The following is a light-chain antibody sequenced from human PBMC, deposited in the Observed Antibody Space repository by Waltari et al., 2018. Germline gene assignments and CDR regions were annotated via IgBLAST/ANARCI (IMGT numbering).Light chain of an antibody. CDR3: QQYGNSPPWT. Sequence: TVLTQSPGTLSLSPGERATLSCRASQRVSSGYLAWYQQKVGQAPRLLMYGASTRATGIPDGFSGSGSGTDFTLTISRLESEDSAVYYCQQYGNSPPWTFGQGTKVQIK. CDR1: QRVSSGY. J-gene: IGKJ1*01. CDR2: GAS. V-gene: IGKV3-20*01.